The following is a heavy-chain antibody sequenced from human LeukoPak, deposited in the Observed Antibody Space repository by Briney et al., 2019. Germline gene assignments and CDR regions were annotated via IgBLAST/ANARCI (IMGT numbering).Heavy chain of an antibody. V-gene: IGHV3-23*01. CDR1: GFTVSSNY. D-gene: IGHD3-3*01. Sequence: GGSLRLSCAASGFTVSSNYMNWVRQAPGKGLEWVSTISVGAEYIFYADSVKGRFTISGDDSNNALYLQMHSLRAEDTALYYCASGPPFLKYFEYWGQGTLVTVSS. CDR2: ISVGAEYI. CDR3: ASGPPFLKYFEY. J-gene: IGHJ4*02.